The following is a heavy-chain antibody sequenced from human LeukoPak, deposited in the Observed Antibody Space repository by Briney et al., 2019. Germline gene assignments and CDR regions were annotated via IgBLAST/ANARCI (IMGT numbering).Heavy chain of an antibody. CDR2: IRDKAHDYAT. D-gene: IGHD5-24*01. CDR3: ARLEETATIAVPLDY. V-gene: IGHV3-73*01. Sequence: GGSLRLSCAASGFIFSGSAVHWVRQTSGKGLEWVGRIRDKAHDYATAYGAPVKGRFIVSRDDSKNTAYLQMNSLKTEDTAVYYRARLEETATIAVPLDYWGQGTLVTVSS. J-gene: IGHJ4*02. CDR1: GFIFSGSA.